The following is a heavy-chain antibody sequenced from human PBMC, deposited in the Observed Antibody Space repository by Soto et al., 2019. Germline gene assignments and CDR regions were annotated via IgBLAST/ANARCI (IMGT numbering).Heavy chain of an antibody. CDR2: INAGNGNT. Sequence: ASVKVSCKASGYTFTSYAMHWVRQAPGQRLEWMGWINAGNGNTKYSQKLQGRVTMTTDTSTSTAYMELRSLRAGDTAMYYCATSLSPVAGRHLHNWGQGTLVTVSS. J-gene: IGHJ4*02. CDR3: ATSLSPVAGRHLHN. D-gene: IGHD6-19*01. CDR1: GYTFTSYA. V-gene: IGHV1-3*01.